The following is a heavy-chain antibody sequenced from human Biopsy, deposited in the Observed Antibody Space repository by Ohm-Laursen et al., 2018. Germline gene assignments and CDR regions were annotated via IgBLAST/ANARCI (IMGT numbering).Heavy chain of an antibody. CDR2: INHSGRT. V-gene: IGHV4-34*01. J-gene: IGHJ6*02. D-gene: IGHD3-22*01. CDR1: GESFNGYC. CDR3: VRGADYYDPYHYYALDV. Sequence: GTLSLTCAVYGESFNGYCWSWIRQTPGKGLEWIGEINHSGRTNYNPSLKSRVTISVDTSKNQFSLKVRSVTAADTAVYYCVRGADYYDPYHYYALDVWGQGTTVTVSS.